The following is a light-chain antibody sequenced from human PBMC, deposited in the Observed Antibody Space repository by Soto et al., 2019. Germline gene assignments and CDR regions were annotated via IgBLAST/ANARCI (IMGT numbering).Light chain of an antibody. CDR2: DAY. Sequence: EVVLTQSPVTLSLSPGERATLSCMASQSFRGLLAWYKQKPGQAPRXLSYDAYNRATGIPPRFSGSGSGTDFTLTISSLEPEDSEVYYCQQRHMWPITFGQGTRLEIK. J-gene: IGKJ5*01. CDR3: QQRHMWPIT. V-gene: IGKV3-11*01. CDR1: QSFRGL.